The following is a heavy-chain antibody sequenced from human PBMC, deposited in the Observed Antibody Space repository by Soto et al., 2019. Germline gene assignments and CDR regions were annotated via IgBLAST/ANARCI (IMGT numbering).Heavy chain of an antibody. Sequence: VQLQQWGAGLLKPSETLSLTCEVSGGSFGGYYWSWIRQPPGKGLEWIGESNHVATTNYNPSLKSRVTISLDMSKNQFSLKLTSVTAADTAVYYCARHYYDSTGYYRSPLGDWGQGTLVTVSS. V-gene: IGHV4-34*01. CDR2: SNHVATT. D-gene: IGHD3-22*01. J-gene: IGHJ4*02. CDR1: GGSFGGYY. CDR3: ARHYYDSTGYYRSPLGD.